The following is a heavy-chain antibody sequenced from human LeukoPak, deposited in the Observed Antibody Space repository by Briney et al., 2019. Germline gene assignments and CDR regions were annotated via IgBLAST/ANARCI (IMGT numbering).Heavy chain of an antibody. D-gene: IGHD3-16*02. V-gene: IGHV1-2*04. J-gene: IGHJ4*02. Sequence: ASVKVSCKASGYTFTGYYMHWVRQAPGQGLEWMGWINPNSGGTNYAQKFQGCVTMTRDPSISTAYMELSRLRSDDTAVYYCARGGIMITFGGVIHFDYWGQGTLVTVSS. CDR2: INPNSGGT. CDR1: GYTFTGYY. CDR3: ARGGIMITFGGVIHFDY.